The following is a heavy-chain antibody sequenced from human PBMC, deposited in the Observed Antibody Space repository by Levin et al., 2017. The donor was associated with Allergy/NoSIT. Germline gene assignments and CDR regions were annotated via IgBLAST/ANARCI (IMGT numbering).Heavy chain of an antibody. J-gene: IGHJ3*02. CDR2: IFDNGRA. CDR3: ARGGGDYYFAFDI. V-gene: IGHV4-30-4*01. CDR1: RGSISSENHY. D-gene: IGHD2-21*02. Sequence: SETLSLTCSVSRGSISSENHYWSWFRQPPGKGLEWIGHIFDNGRAYYNPSLESRLVISIDTSSNQFSLRLGSATAADTVVYFCARGGGDYYFAFDIWGQGTMVTVSS.